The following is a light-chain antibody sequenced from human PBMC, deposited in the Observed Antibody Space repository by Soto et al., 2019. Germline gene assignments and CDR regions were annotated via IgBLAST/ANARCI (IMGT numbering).Light chain of an antibody. Sequence: QAVMAYRSWLSPDPEKKVTISCTGSRSNIGAGYDIHWYQFLPGTAPKLLLYSFNKRPSGIPDRFSGSKSGTSASLAITGLQPEDEADYYCQSYDDSLSGSCVFGTGAKVTVL. J-gene: IGLJ1*01. CDR1: RSNIGAGYD. CDR3: QSYDDSLSGSCV. V-gene: IGLV1-40*01. CDR2: SFN.